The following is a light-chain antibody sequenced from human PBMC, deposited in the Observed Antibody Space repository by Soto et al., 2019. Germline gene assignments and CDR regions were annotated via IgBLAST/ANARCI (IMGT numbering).Light chain of an antibody. CDR2: GAS. CDR3: QQYASSPLT. V-gene: IGKV3-20*01. Sequence: EIVLTQSPGTLSLSSGERATLSCRASQSGRSNYLAWYQQKPGQAPRLLIYGASSSATGIPDRFGGSGSGTDFTITMSRLEPEDFAVYYCQQYASSPLTFGGGTKVEIK. J-gene: IGKJ4*01. CDR1: QSGRSNY.